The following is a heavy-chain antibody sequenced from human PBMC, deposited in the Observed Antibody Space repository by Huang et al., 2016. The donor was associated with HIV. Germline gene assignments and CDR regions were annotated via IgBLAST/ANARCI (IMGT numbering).Heavy chain of an antibody. Sequence: QVQLVQSGAEMKKSGSSVKVSCKASGGTVSRFSFTWVRQAPGHGLEWMGGISPLQDTTALAQKFRGGVTLTADESTNTAFMELSGLTAQDTAVYYCARGVGNSNRGFDIWGQGTLVTVS. J-gene: IGHJ4*02. CDR3: ARGVGNSNRGFDI. V-gene: IGHV1-69*13. CDR1: GGTVSRFS. D-gene: IGHD5-18*01. CDR2: ISPLQDTT.